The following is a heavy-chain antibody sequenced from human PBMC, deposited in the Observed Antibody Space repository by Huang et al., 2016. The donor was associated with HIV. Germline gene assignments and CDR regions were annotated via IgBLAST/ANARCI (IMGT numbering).Heavy chain of an antibody. D-gene: IGHD2-15*01. Sequence: QVQLVESGGGVVQPGTSLRLSCAASGFIFSNFGMHWVRQAPGKGLELVAVMSYDGRSDRYSDSVKGRFTISRDNDKNTLSLEMNGLRHDDTAVYYCAKESRWFSDFDQWGQGTLVTVSS. CDR3: AKESRWFSDFDQ. V-gene: IGHV3-30*18. J-gene: IGHJ5*02. CDR1: GFIFSNFG. CDR2: MSYDGRSD.